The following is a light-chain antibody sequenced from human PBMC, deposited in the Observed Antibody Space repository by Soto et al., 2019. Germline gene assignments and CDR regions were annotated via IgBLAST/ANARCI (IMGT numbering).Light chain of an antibody. Sequence: AIHLTQSPSSLSATVGDSVTITCRASQGIARALAWYQQKPGKAPKLLIYDASSLESGVPSRFSGSGYVTDFTLTITSLQPEDFATYYCQQFSNYPLTVGGGTNVEIK. CDR3: QQFSNYPLT. V-gene: IGKV1D-13*01. CDR2: DAS. CDR1: QGIARA. J-gene: IGKJ4*01.